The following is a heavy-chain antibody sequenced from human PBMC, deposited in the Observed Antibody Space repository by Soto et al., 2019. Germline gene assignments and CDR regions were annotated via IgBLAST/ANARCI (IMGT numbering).Heavy chain of an antibody. D-gene: IGHD6-19*01. Sequence: QLQLQESGPGLVKPSETLSLTCTVSGGSISSSSYYWGWIRQPPGKGLEWIGSIYYSGSTYYNPSLKSRVTISVDTSKNQFSLKLSSVTAADTAVYYCARRQWQWAFDPWGQGTLVTVSS. CDR2: IYYSGST. J-gene: IGHJ5*02. CDR3: ARRQWQWAFDP. CDR1: GGSISSSSYY. V-gene: IGHV4-39*01.